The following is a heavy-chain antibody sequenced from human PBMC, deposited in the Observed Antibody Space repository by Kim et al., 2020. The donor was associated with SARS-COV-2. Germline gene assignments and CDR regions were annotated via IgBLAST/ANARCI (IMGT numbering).Heavy chain of an antibody. J-gene: IGHJ4*02. CDR2: MNHDGSEK. Sequence: GGSLRLSCAASGFIFTNYWMSWVRQAPGKGLEWVANMNHDGSEKYYVDSVKDRFTISRDNVKTSLYLQLDSLRVEDTAVYYCARDGVATINYWGQGTLVIVSS. CDR3: ARDGVATINY. D-gene: IGHD5-12*01. V-gene: IGHV3-7*03. CDR1: GFIFTNYW.